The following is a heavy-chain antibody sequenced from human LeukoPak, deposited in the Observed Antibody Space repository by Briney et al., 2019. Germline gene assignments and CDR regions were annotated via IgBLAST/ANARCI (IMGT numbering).Heavy chain of an antibody. Sequence: QAGGSLRLSCVVSGFTLTNYALHWVRQAPGKGLEWVAVISYAGTNKYYADSVKGRFTISRDNAKNSLYLQMSNLRAEDTAVYFCARGGGLDVWGQGATVTVSS. J-gene: IGHJ6*02. CDR3: ARGGGLDV. CDR2: ISYAGTNK. V-gene: IGHV3-30-3*01. CDR1: GFTLTNYA. D-gene: IGHD3-16*01.